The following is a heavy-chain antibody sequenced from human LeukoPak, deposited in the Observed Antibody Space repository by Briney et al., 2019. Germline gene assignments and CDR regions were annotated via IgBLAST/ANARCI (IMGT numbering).Heavy chain of an antibody. CDR1: GGTFSSYA. V-gene: IGHV1-69*04. CDR2: IIPILGIA. CDR3: ARDLPTIIEDPNYFDY. Sequence: SVKVSCKASGGTFSSYAISWVRQAPGQGLEWMGRIIPILGIANYAQKFQGGVTITADKSTSTAYMELSSLRSEDTAVYYCARDLPTIIEDPNYFDYWGQGTLVTVSS. D-gene: IGHD5-12*01. J-gene: IGHJ4*02.